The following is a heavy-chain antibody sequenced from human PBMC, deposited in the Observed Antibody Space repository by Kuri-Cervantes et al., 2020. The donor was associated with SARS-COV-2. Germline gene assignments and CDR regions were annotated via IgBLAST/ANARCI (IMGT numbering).Heavy chain of an antibody. Sequence: SETLSLTCTVPGGSISSYYWSWIRQPPGKGLEWIGYIYYSGSTNYNPSLKSRVTISVDTSKNQFSLKLSSVTAADTAVYYCARERGGQWLVRLGYFDYWGQGTLVTVSS. CDR1: GGSISSYY. J-gene: IGHJ4*02. D-gene: IGHD6-19*01. CDR2: IYYSGST. V-gene: IGHV4-59*01. CDR3: ARERGGQWLVRLGYFDY.